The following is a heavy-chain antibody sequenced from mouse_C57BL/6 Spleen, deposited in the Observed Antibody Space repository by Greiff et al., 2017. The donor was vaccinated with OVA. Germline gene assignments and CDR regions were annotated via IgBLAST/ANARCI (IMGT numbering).Heavy chain of an antibody. V-gene: IGHV1-82*01. Sequence: VQLQQSGPELVKPGASVKISCKASGYAFSSSWMNWVKQRPGKGLEWIGRIYPGDGDTNYNGKFKGKATLTADKSSSTAYMQLSSLTSEDSAVYFCARWGDFHFDYWGQGTTLTVSS. J-gene: IGHJ2*01. D-gene: IGHD3-3*01. CDR3: ARWGDFHFDY. CDR2: IYPGDGDT. CDR1: GYAFSSSW.